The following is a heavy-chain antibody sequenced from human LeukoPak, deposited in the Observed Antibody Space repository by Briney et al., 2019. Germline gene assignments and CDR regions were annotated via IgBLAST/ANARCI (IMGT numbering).Heavy chain of an antibody. J-gene: IGHJ6*02. D-gene: IGHD2-8*01. CDR2: IKVDGSEI. CDR1: GFTFSMYW. V-gene: IGHV3-7*01. Sequence: QPGGSLRLSCAASGFTFSMYWMSWVRQAPGKGPEWVANIKVDGSEIYYVDSVKGRFTISRDNAKNSLYLQMNSLRAEDTAVYYCTRDRQGPRLYEMDIWGQGTTVTVSS. CDR3: TRDRQGPRLYEMDI.